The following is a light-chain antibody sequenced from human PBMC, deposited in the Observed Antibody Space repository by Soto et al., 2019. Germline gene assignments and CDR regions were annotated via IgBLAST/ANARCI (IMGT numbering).Light chain of an antibody. J-gene: IGLJ2*01. V-gene: IGLV2-23*02. CDR2: EVS. Sequence: QSVLTQPASVSGSPGQSITISCTGTSSDVGSYNLVSWYQQHPGKDPKLMIYEVSKRPSGVSNRFSGSKPGNTASLTISGLQAEDEADYYCCSYAGSSTLVFGGGTKLTVL. CDR1: SSDVGSYNL. CDR3: CSYAGSSTLV.